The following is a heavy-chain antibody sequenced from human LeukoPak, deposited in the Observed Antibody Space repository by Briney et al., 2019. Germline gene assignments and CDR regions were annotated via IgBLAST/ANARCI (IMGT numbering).Heavy chain of an antibody. D-gene: IGHD5-18*01. J-gene: IGHJ6*03. V-gene: IGHV3-30*02. Sequence: GGSLRLSCAASGFTFSSYGMHWVRRAPGKGLEWVAFIRYDGSNKYYADSVKGRFTISRDNSKNTLYLQMNSLRAEDTAVYYCAKDKTTFNTAPNYYYMDVWGKGTTVTISS. CDR2: IRYDGSNK. CDR1: GFTFSSYG. CDR3: AKDKTTFNTAPNYYYMDV.